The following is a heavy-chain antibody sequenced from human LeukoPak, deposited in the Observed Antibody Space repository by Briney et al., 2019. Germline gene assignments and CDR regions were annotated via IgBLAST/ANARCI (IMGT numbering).Heavy chain of an antibody. CDR3: ARDVLDDSSGYYSHYYYYMDV. D-gene: IGHD3-22*01. CDR1: GGTFSSYA. J-gene: IGHJ6*03. V-gene: IGHV1-69*06. Sequence: ASVKVSCKASGGTFSSYAISWVRQAPGQGLEWMGRIIPIFGTANYAQKFQGRVTITADKSTSTAYMELSSLRSEDTAVYYCARDVLDDSSGYYSHYYYYMDVWGKGTTVTVSS. CDR2: IIPIFGTA.